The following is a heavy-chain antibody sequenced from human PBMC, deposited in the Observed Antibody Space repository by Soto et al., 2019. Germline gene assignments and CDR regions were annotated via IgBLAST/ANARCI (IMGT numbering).Heavy chain of an antibody. J-gene: IGHJ6*02. D-gene: IGHD3-22*01. CDR3: ARDDSSGYLYGMDV. CDR1: GGTFSNYG. V-gene: IGHV1-69*13. Sequence: SVKVSCKXSGGTFSNYGISWVRQAPGQGLEWMGGIIPIFGTANYAQKFQGRATIIADESTSTAYMELSSLRSEDTAVYYCARDDSSGYLYGMDVWGQGTTVTVSS. CDR2: IIPIFGTA.